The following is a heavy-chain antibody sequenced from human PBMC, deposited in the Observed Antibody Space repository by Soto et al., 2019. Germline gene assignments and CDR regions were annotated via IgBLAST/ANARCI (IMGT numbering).Heavy chain of an antibody. V-gene: IGHV1-3*01. J-gene: IGHJ6*02. CDR2: INAGNGNT. Sequence: QRLEWMGWINAGNGNTKYSQKFQGRVTITRDTSASTAYMELSSLRSEDTAVYYCARDPSYYGMDVWGQGTTVTVS. CDR3: ARDPSYYGMDV.